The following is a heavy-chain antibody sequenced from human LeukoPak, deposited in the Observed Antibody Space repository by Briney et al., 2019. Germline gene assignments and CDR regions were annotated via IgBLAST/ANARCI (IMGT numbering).Heavy chain of an antibody. Sequence: GGSLRLSCAASGFTFDKAWMTWVRQAPGKGLEWVGRIKSKIHGGTIDYAAPVKGRFTISRDDSKNTLYLQMNSLKTEDTAVYYCTRGVVTFDPWGQGTLVTVSS. CDR2: IKSKIHGGTI. CDR3: TRGVVTFDP. D-gene: IGHD3-22*01. V-gene: IGHV3-15*01. CDR1: GFTFDKAW. J-gene: IGHJ5*02.